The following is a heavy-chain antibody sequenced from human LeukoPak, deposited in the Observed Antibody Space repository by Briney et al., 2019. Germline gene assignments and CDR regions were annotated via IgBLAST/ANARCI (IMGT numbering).Heavy chain of an antibody. V-gene: IGHV3-23*01. J-gene: IGHJ6*03. D-gene: IGHD2-2*02. CDR3: ARDGIVVVPAAIPGDYYYYMDV. CDR1: GFTFSSYA. CDR2: ISGSGGST. Sequence: PGGSLRLSCAASGFTFSSYAMSWVRQAPGKGLEWVSAISGSGGSTYYADSVKGRFTISRDNSKNTLYLQMNSLRAEDTAVYYCARDGIVVVPAAIPGDYYYYMDVWGKGTTVTVSS.